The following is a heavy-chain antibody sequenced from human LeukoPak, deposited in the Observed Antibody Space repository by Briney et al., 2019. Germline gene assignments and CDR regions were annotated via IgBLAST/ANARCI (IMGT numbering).Heavy chain of an antibody. D-gene: IGHD1-26*01. CDR3: AREGGSNTLRFDY. V-gene: IGHV4-34*01. CDR2: VNHGGST. Sequence: SETLSLTCAVYGDSFSAYYWSWLRQSPGKGLEWIGEVNHGGSTNYNPSLKSRVTISVDTSKNQFSLKLASVAAADSGVYYCAREGGSNTLRFDYWGQGTLISVSS. CDR1: GDSFSAYY. J-gene: IGHJ4*02.